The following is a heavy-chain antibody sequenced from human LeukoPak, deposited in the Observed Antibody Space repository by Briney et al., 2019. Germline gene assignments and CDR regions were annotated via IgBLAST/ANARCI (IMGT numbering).Heavy chain of an antibody. D-gene: IGHD3-22*01. CDR1: GGSISSYY. Sequence: ETLSLTCTVSGGSISSYYWSWIRQPAGKGLEWVSAISGSGGSTYYADSVKGRFTISRDNSKNTLYLQMNSLRAEDTAVYYCAMNYDSDNWGQGTLVTVSS. V-gene: IGHV3-23*01. J-gene: IGHJ4*02. CDR2: ISGSGGST. CDR3: AMNYDSDN.